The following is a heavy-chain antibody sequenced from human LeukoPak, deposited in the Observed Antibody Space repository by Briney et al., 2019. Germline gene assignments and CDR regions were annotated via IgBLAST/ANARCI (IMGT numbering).Heavy chain of an antibody. CDR3: ARDSRSSGCAY. CDR1: GFTFTSYA. CDR2: ISGRGGST. V-gene: IGHV3-23*01. D-gene: IGHD3-22*01. J-gene: IGHJ4*02. Sequence: PGGSLRLSCAASGFTFTSYAMSWVRQAPGKGLEWVSAISGRGGSTFYADSVKGRFTISRDNSKNTLYLQMNSLRAEDTAVYYCARDSRSSGCAYWGQGTLVTVSS.